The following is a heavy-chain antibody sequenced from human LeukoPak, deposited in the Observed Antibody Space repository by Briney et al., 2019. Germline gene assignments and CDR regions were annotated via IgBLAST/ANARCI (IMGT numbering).Heavy chain of an antibody. Sequence: SETLSLTCTVSAASIRGYYWSWIRQPPGKGLEWIGYIYYIGSTNYNPSPKSRVTISVDTSKNQFSLKLRSVTAADTAVYYCARTPYYDSSGYYNDYWGQGTLVTVSS. CDR1: AASIRGYY. CDR3: ARTPYYDSSGYYNDY. CDR2: IYYIGST. J-gene: IGHJ4*02. D-gene: IGHD3-22*01. V-gene: IGHV4-59*01.